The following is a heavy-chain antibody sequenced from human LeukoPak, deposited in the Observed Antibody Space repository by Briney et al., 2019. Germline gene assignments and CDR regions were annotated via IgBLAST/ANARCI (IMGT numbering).Heavy chain of an antibody. J-gene: IGHJ4*02. Sequence: ASVKVSCKASGYTFTGYYMQWVRQAPGQGLEWMGWINPNSGGTNYAQKFQGRVTMTRDTSISTAYMELSRLRSDDTAVYYCARRIFGGVIVSPNDYWGQGTLVTVSS. CDR1: GYTFTGYY. CDR3: ARRIFGGVIVSPNDY. V-gene: IGHV1-2*02. CDR2: INPNSGGT. D-gene: IGHD3-16*02.